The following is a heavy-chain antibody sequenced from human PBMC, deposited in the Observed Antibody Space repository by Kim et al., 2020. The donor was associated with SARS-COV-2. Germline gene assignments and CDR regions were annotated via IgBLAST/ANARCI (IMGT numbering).Heavy chain of an antibody. CDR2: ISSSSYI. D-gene: IGHD2-2*01. V-gene: IGHV3-21*01. CDR3: ARTYCSSTSCPANDAFDI. J-gene: IGHJ3*02. Sequence: GGSLRLSCAASGFTFSSYSMNWVRQAPGKGLEWVSSISSSSYIYYADSVKGRFTISRDNAKNSLYLQMNSLRAEDTAVYYCARTYCSSTSCPANDAFDIWGQGTMVTVSS. CDR1: GFTFSSYS.